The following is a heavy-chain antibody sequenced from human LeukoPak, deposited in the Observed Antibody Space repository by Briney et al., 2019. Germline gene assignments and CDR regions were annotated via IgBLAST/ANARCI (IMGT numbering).Heavy chain of an antibody. CDR3: ARGDRFRNWFDP. CDR2: IYVSGIT. CDR1: GGSISSYY. J-gene: IGHJ5*02. V-gene: IGHV4-4*07. Sequence: SETLSLTCTVSGGSISSYYWTWIRQPAGKGLEWIGRIYVSGITNYNPSLKSRVTISVDTSKNQFSLNLNSVTAADTAVYFCARGDRFRNWFDPWGQGTLVTVSS. D-gene: IGHD3-3*01.